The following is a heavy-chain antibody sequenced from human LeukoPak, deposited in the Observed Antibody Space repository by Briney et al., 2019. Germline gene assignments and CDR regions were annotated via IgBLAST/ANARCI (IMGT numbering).Heavy chain of an antibody. D-gene: IGHD1-14*01. Sequence: SETLSLTCTVSGDSITRSNYYWGWSRQPPGKGLEWIGRMSYSGSTYHNPSIKSRVTISVDTSKNQFSLKLTSVTAADTAVYYCSRAATGFNIPGAYWGQGTLVTVSS. CDR1: GDSITRSNYY. J-gene: IGHJ4*02. V-gene: IGHV4-39*07. CDR3: SRAATGFNIPGAY. CDR2: MSYSGST.